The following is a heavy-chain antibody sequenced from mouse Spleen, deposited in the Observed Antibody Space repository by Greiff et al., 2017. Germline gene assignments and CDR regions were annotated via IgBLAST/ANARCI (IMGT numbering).Heavy chain of an antibody. Sequence: QVQLQQSGPGLVQPSQSLSITCTVSGFSLTSYGVHWVRQSPGQGLEWLGVIWSGGSTDYNAAFISRLSISKDNSKSQVFFKMNSLQADDTAIYYCARNTQITTVVDWYFDVWGAGTTVTVSS. V-gene: IGHV2-2*01. J-gene: IGHJ1*01. CDR3: ARNTQITTVVDWYFDV. CDR1: GFSLTSYG. CDR2: IWSGGST. D-gene: IGHD1-1*01.